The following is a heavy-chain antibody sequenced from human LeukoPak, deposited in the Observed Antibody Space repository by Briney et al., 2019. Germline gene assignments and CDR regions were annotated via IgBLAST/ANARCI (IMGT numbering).Heavy chain of an antibody. D-gene: IGHD2-8*01. V-gene: IGHV3-21*01. Sequence: GGALRHSCAASVFTFSSYSKNWVRPPPGRGVAGVSSISSSSSYIYKADSLRGGFTLSRDKAKNSLSLHINSLRDNHTAVYYCARDCANGVCPLPSGYYCYMDVWGKGTTVTVSS. CDR1: VFTFSSYS. CDR3: ARDCANGVCPLPSGYYCYMDV. CDR2: ISSSSSYI. J-gene: IGHJ6*03.